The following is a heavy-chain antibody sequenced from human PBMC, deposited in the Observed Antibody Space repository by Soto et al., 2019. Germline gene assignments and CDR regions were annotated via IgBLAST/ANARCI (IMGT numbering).Heavy chain of an antibody. J-gene: IGHJ3*02. CDR1: GFTFSTHA. D-gene: IGHD2-15*01. CDR3: AKGSFRAGCGVFDI. V-gene: IGHV3-23*01. Sequence: EVQLLESGGGLVQPGGSLRLSCAASGFTFSTHAMIWVRQAPGKGLNWGSTVDVGGGSTYYTDSVKGRFTVSRDNSKNNVYLALDALGAENTANFCSAKGSFRAGCGVFDIWGQGTLVTVSS. CDR2: VDVGGGST.